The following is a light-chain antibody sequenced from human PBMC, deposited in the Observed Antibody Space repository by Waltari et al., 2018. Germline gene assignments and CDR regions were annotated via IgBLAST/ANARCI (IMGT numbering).Light chain of an antibody. Sequence: DIQMTQSPSSLSASVGDKVTITCRASQGISNALAWYQQKPGKAPKLLIYAASNLQSGVPSRFSGRGSGTDFTLTISSLQPEDFAVYYCQQRNSYPWTFGQGTKVEIK. J-gene: IGKJ1*01. CDR1: QGISNA. CDR2: AAS. V-gene: IGKV1-17*01. CDR3: QQRNSYPWT.